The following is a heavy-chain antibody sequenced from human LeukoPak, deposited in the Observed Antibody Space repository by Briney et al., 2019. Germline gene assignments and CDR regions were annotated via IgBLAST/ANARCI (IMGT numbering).Heavy chain of an antibody. CDR1: GGSISSSSYY. Sequence: SETLSLTCTVSGGSISSSSYYWGWIRQPPGKGLEWIGEINHSGSTNYNPSLKSRVTISVDTSKNQFSLKLSSVTAADTAVYYCARRFYSSGLGYWGQGTLVTVSS. J-gene: IGHJ4*02. CDR2: INHSGST. V-gene: IGHV4-39*07. D-gene: IGHD6-19*01. CDR3: ARRFYSSGLGY.